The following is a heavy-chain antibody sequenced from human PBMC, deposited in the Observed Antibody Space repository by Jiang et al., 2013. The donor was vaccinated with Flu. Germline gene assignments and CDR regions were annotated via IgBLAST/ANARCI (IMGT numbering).Heavy chain of an antibody. CDR3: ARESRWEGNDWYFDL. Sequence: VQLVESGGGLIQPGGSLRLSCAASGFTVSSNYMSWVRQAPGKGLEWVSVIYSGGSTYYADSVKGRFTISRDNSKNTLYLQMNSLRAEDTAVYYCARESRWEGNDWYFDLWGPGTLVTVSS. CDR2: IYSGGST. V-gene: IGHV3-53*01. CDR1: GFTVSSNY. D-gene: IGHD5-24*01. J-gene: IGHJ2*01.